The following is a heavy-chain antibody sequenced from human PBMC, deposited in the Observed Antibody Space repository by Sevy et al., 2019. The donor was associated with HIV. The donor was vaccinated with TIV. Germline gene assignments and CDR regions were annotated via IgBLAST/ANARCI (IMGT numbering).Heavy chain of an antibody. D-gene: IGHD5-18*01. J-gene: IGHJ4*02. CDR1: GFTFSSYS. V-gene: IGHV3-48*01. Sequence: GGSLRLSCAASGFTFSSYSMNWVRQAPGKGLEWVSYISSSSSTIYYAHSVKGRFTISRDNAKNSLYLQMNSLRAEDTAVYYCTRGRLQDDYWGQGTLVTVSS. CDR2: ISSSSSTI. CDR3: TRGRLQDDY.